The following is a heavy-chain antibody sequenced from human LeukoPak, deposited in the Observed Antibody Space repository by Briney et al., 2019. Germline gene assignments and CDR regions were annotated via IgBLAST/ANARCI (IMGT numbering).Heavy chain of an antibody. CDR1: GFTFSSYW. CDR3: ARAMDF. V-gene: IGHV3-7*03. CDR2: IKEDGSEK. Sequence: GGSLRLSCAASGFTFSSYWMTWVRQTPGKGLEWVANIKEDGSEKYYVDSVKGRFTISRDSARNSLYLQMNSLRVEDTAVYYCARAMDFWGQGTLVTVSS. J-gene: IGHJ4*02.